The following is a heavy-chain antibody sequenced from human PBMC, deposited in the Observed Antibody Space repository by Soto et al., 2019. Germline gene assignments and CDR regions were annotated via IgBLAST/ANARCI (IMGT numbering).Heavy chain of an antibody. Sequence: QLQLQESGSGLVKPSQTLSLTCTISGGSISSGGYSWNWIRQPPGKGLEWIGYIYQSGSANYNPSLKSRVTISVDRSKNQFSLKLSSVTAADTTVYYCARGGGFSGHDYEVALDFWGQGSLVSVSS. D-gene: IGHD5-12*01. CDR2: IYQSGSA. CDR3: ARGGGFSGHDYEVALDF. J-gene: IGHJ4*02. CDR1: GGSISSGGYS. V-gene: IGHV4-30-2*01.